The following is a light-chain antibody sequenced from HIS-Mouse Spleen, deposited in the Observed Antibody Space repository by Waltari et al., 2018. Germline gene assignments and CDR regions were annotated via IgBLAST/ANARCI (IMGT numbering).Light chain of an antibody. Sequence: QSALTQPRSVSGYPGQSVTISCTGTSSDVGGYNYVSWYQQHPGQAPKLMIYDVSKRPSGVPDRFSGSKSGNTASLTISGLQAEDEADYYCCSYAGSYTVVFGGGTKLTVL. CDR1: SSDVGGYNY. V-gene: IGLV2-11*01. CDR3: CSYAGSYTVV. CDR2: DVS. J-gene: IGLJ2*01.